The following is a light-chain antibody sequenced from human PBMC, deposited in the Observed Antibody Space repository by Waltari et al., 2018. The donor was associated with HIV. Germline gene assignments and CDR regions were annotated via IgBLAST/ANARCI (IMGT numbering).Light chain of an antibody. J-gene: IGLJ2*01. CDR3: NTRDSSGNHVV. V-gene: IGLV3-19*01. CDR2: DKN. CDR1: RLSSQY. Sequence: SSELTQDPAVSVSSGQTVRITCPGDRLSSQYASWYPQTPGQAPVLVIYDKNNRPSGIPDRFSGSSSGNTASLTITGGQAGDDADYYSNTRDSSGNHVVFGGGTKLTVL.